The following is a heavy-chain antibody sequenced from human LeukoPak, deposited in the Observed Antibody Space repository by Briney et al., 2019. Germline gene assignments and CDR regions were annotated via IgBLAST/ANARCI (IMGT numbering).Heavy chain of an antibody. CDR1: GYTFTGYY. D-gene: IGHD3-16*01. CDR3: AKLGGGINWFDP. V-gene: IGHV1-2*02. J-gene: IGHJ5*02. CDR2: INPNSGDR. Sequence: GASVKVSCKASGYTFTGYYIRWVRQAPGQGLEWMGWINPNSGDRNYAQKFQGRVTMTRDTSINTAYMELSSLRSDDTAVYYCAKLGGGINWFDPWGQGTLVIVSS.